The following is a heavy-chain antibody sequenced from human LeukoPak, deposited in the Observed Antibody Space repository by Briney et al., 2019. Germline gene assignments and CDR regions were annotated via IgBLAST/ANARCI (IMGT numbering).Heavy chain of an antibody. CDR2: IWFDGSKK. CDR3: ARNTFCSSSSCQTALDY. V-gene: IGHV3-33*03. Sequence: GRSLRLSCAASGFTFSTSGMHWVRQAPGKGLEWVAVIWFDGSKKYSADSVKGRFTISRDNAKNSLFLQMNSLRAEDTAVYYCARNTFCSSSSCQTALDYWGQGTLVTVSS. D-gene: IGHD2-15*01. CDR1: GFTFSTSG. J-gene: IGHJ4*02.